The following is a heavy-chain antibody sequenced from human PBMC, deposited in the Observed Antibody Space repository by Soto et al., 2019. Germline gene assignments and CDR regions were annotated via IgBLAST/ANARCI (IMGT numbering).Heavy chain of an antibody. CDR3: AKGLSGSGAYQWFDP. CDR1: AFTFSRFA. Sequence: EVQLLESGGGLVQPGGSLRLSCAASAFTFSRFAMSWVRQTPGNGLEWVSAISGGGDNTFYADSVKGRFTISRDNSKNSLYLQMNGLRVEVTAVYYCAKGLSGSGAYQWFDPWGQGTLVTVSS. CDR2: ISGGGDNT. D-gene: IGHD3-10*01. J-gene: IGHJ5*02. V-gene: IGHV3-23*01.